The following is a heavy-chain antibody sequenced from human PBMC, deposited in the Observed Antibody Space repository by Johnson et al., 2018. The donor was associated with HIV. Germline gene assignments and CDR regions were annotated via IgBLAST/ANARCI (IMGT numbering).Heavy chain of an antibody. Sequence: QVQLVESGGGVVQPGRSLRLSCAASGFTFSSYAMHWVRQAPGKGLEWVAVIWYDGSNKYYADSVKGRFTISRDNSKNTLYLQMNSLRAEDTAVYYFAKGLGSYYEAFDIWGQGTMVTISS. V-gene: IGHV3-33*06. CDR2: IWYDGSNK. CDR1: GFTFSSYA. CDR3: AKGLGSYYEAFDI. D-gene: IGHD1-26*01. J-gene: IGHJ3*02.